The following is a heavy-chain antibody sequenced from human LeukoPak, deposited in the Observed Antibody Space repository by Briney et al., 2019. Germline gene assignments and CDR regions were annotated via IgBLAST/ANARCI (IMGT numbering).Heavy chain of an antibody. CDR2: IYYSGST. CDR3: ASSGDHDSDYSYYGMDV. V-gene: IGHV4-39*01. Sequence: SETLSLTCTVSGGSISSSTYYWGWIRQPPGKGLEWIGSIYYSGSTYYNPSLKSRVTISVDTSKNQFSLKLSSVTAADTAVYYCASSGDHDSDYSYYGMDVWGQGTTVTVSS. J-gene: IGHJ6*02. D-gene: IGHD3-10*01. CDR1: GGSISSSTYY.